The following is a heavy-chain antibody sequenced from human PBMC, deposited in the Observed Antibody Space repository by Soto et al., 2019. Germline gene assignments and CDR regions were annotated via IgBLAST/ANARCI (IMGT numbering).Heavy chain of an antibody. CDR2: INHSGRV. V-gene: IGHV4-34*01. CDR3: STRAYDTNGYYRFDP. D-gene: IGHD3-22*01. Sequence: SETLSLTCAVYGGSFSGHSWTWIRQSPGKGLEWIGDINHSGRVNYSPSLKSRITISLDTSKNQFSLTLSAVTAADTAMYYCSTRAYDTNGYYRFDPWGQGTLVTVSS. CDR1: GGSFSGHS. J-gene: IGHJ5*01.